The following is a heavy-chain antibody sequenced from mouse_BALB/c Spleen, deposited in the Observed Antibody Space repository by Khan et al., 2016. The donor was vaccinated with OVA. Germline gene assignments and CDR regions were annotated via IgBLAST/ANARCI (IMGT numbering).Heavy chain of an antibody. V-gene: IGHV1-7*01. J-gene: IGHJ2*01. CDR1: GYTFTNYW. CDR3: TRDRIDY. Sequence: QMQLEESGAELAKPGASVKMSCKASGYTFTNYWMHWVKQRPGQGLEWIGYINPTSGYTDYNEKFKDRATLSADKSSSTAYMQLSSLTSEDSAVYSCTRDRIDYWGQGTTLTVSS. CDR2: INPTSGYT.